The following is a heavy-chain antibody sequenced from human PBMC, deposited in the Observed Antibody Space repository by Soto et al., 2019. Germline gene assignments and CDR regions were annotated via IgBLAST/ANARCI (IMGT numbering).Heavy chain of an antibody. CDR3: AKDLGYSSSWGDAYYYYCGMDV. D-gene: IGHD6-13*01. CDR2: ISGSGGST. J-gene: IGHJ6*02. V-gene: IGHV3-23*01. Sequence: EVQLLESGGGLVQPGGSLRLSCAASGFTFSSYAMSWVRQAPGKGLEWVSAISGSGGSTYYADSVKGRFTISRDNSKNTLYLQMNSLRAEDTAVYYCAKDLGYSSSWGDAYYYYCGMDVWGQGTTVTVSS. CDR1: GFTFSSYA.